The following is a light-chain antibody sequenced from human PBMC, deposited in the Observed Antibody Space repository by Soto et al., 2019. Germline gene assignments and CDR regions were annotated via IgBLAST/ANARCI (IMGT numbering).Light chain of an antibody. J-gene: IGKJ1*01. Sequence: EIVLTQSPGTLSLSPGDRATLSRRASQSVSRSYLGWYQQKPGQAPRLLMYGASIRAAGVPDRFSGSGSGTEFTLTISRLEPEDFTVYYCHHYETFGQGTKVDIK. CDR3: HHYET. CDR2: GAS. CDR1: QSVSRSY. V-gene: IGKV3-20*01.